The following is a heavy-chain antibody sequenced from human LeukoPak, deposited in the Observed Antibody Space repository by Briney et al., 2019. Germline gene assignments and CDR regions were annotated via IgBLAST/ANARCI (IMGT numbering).Heavy chain of an antibody. CDR3: ARDSARGVNHYYYGMDV. CDR1: GFIFSGYA. Sequence: GGSLRLSCAVSGFIFSGYAMHWVRQAPGKGLEWVAVISYDGSNKYYADSVKGRFTISRDNSKNTLYLQMDSLRAEDTAVNYCARDSARGVNHYYYGMDVWGQGTTVTVSS. D-gene: IGHD3-10*01. CDR2: ISYDGSNK. J-gene: IGHJ6*02. V-gene: IGHV3-30-3*01.